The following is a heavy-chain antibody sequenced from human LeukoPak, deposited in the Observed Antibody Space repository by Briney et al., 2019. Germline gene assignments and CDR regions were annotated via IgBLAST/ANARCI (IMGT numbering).Heavy chain of an antibody. Sequence: ASVKVSCKASGYTFTGYYMHWVRQALGQGLEWMGWINPNSGGTNYAQKFQGRVTMTRDTSISTAYMELSRLRSDDTAVYYCARGTAMVRGNNWFDPWGQGTLVTVSS. V-gene: IGHV1-2*02. CDR3: ARGTAMVRGNNWFDP. CDR2: INPNSGGT. J-gene: IGHJ5*02. CDR1: GYTFTGYY. D-gene: IGHD5-18*01.